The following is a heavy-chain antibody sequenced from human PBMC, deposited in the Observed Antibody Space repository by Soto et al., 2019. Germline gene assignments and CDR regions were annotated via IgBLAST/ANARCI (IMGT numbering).Heavy chain of an antibody. D-gene: IGHD6-19*01. V-gene: IGHV1-18*01. Sequence: ASVKVSCKASGYTFTGYGISWVRQAPGQGLEWMGWISAYNGNTNYAQKLQGRVTMTTDTSTSTAYMELRSLRSEDTAVYYCARAVAGGVYYYYGMDVWGQGTTVTVSS. CDR2: ISAYNGNT. CDR3: ARAVAGGVYYYYGMDV. J-gene: IGHJ6*02. CDR1: GYTFTGYG.